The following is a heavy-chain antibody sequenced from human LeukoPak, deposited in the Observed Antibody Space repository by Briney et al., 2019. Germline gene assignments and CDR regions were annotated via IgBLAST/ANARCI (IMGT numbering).Heavy chain of an antibody. J-gene: IGHJ5*02. CDR3: ARGRWELPWRYNWFDP. CDR1: GGSISSYY. CDR2: IYYSGST. V-gene: IGHV4-59*01. D-gene: IGHD1-26*01. Sequence: SETLSLTCTVSGGSISSYYWSWIRQPPGKGLEWIGYIYYSGSTNYNPSLKSRVTISVDTSKNQFSLKLSSVTAADTAVYYCARGRWELPWRYNWFDPWGQGTLVTVSS.